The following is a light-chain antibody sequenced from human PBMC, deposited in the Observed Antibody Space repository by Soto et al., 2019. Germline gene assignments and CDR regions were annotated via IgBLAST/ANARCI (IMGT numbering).Light chain of an antibody. V-gene: IGLV9-49*01. CDR2: VGTGGIMG. CDR1: SGYSNYK. J-gene: IGLJ2*01. Sequence: QAVVTQPPSASASLGASVTLTCTLSSGYSNYKVDWYQQRPGKGPRFVMRVGTGGIMGSKGDGIPDRFSVLGSGLNRYLTIKNIQEEDESDYHCGADHGSGSNFVVFGGGTKVTVL. CDR3: GADHGSGSNFVV.